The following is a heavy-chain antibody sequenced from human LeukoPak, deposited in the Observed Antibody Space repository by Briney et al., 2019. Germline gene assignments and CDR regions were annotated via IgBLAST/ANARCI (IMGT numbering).Heavy chain of an antibody. J-gene: IGHJ2*01. Sequence: PSETLSLTCTVSGGSISSYYWSWIRQPPGKGLEWIGYIYYSGSTNYNPSLKSRVTISIDASKNQFSLKLSSVTAADTAVYYCARGTYYYDSSGYYSYWNFDRWGRGTLVTVSS. D-gene: IGHD3-22*01. CDR3: ARGTYYYDSSGYYSYWNFDR. CDR1: GGSISSYY. CDR2: IYYSGST. V-gene: IGHV4-59*01.